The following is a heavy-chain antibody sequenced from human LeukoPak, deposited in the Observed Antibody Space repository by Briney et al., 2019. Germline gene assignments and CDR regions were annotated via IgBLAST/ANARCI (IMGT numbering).Heavy chain of an antibody. CDR1: GFTFDDYA. CDR3: AKDIKSGSSSFWYFDL. V-gene: IGHV3-9*03. J-gene: IGHJ2*01. CDR2: ISWSSGSI. D-gene: IGHD6-6*01. Sequence: GGSLRLSCAASGFTFDDYAMHWVRQAPGKGLEWVSGISWSSGSIGYADSVKGRFTISRDNAKNSLYLQMNSLRAEDMALYYCAKDIKSGSSSFWYFDLWGRGTLVTVSS.